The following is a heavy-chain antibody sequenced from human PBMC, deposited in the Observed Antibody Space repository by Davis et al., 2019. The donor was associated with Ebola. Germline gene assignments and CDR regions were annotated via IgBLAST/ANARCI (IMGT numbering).Heavy chain of an antibody. D-gene: IGHD4-17*01. V-gene: IGHV1-69*13. CDR2: IIPIFGTA. Sequence: SVKVSCKASGGTFSSYAISWVRQAPGQGLEWMGGIIPIFGTANYAQKFQGRVTITADESTSTAYMELSSLRSEDTAVYYCARDRKNYGDSNPYYYGMDVWGKGTTVTVSS. J-gene: IGHJ6*04. CDR3: ARDRKNYGDSNPYYYGMDV. CDR1: GGTFSSYA.